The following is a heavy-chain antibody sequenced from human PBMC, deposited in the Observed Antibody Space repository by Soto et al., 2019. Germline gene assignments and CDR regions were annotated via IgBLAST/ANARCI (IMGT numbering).Heavy chain of an antibody. D-gene: IGHD3-22*01. CDR1: GYSFTSYW. J-gene: IGHJ4*02. V-gene: IGHV5-51*01. CDR2: IYPRDADT. CDR3: ARYHYDSSGYQADY. Sequence: GESLKISCKGSGYSFTSYWIGWVRQMPGKGLEWMGIIYPRDADTRYSPSVQGHFTISADKSITTAFLQWSSLEASDSAMYYCARYHYDSSGYQADYWGQGTLVTVSS.